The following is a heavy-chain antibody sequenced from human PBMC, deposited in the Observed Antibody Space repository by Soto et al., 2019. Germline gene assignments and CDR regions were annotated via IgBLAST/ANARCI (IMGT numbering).Heavy chain of an antibody. J-gene: IGHJ6*02. Sequence: SVKVSCKASGGTFSSYAISWVRQAPGQGLDWMGGIIPIFGTANYAQKFQGRVTITADESTSTAYMELSSLRSEDTAVYYCAREPKSGYCSSTSCESYYYYGMDVWGQGTTVTVSS. CDR1: GGTFSSYA. CDR3: AREPKSGYCSSTSCESYYYYGMDV. V-gene: IGHV1-69*13. D-gene: IGHD2-2*03. CDR2: IIPIFGTA.